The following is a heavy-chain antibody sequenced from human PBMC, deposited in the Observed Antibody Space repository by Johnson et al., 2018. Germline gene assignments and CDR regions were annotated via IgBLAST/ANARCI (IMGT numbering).Heavy chain of an antibody. D-gene: IGHD3-22*01. V-gene: IGHV3-23*04. CDR3: ARSLGLDSSGYYYGSFQH. CDR2: ISGSGGST. J-gene: IGHJ1*01. Sequence: VQLVQSGGGLVQPGGSLRLSCAASGFTFSSYAMSWVRQAPGKGLEWVSAISGSGGSTYFADSVKGRFTISRDNSKNTLYLQMNSLRAEDTAVYYCARSLGLDSSGYYYGSFQHWGQGTLVTVSS. CDR1: GFTFSSYA.